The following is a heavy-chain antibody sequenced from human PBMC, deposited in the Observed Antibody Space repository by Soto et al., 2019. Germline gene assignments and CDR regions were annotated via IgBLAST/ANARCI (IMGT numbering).Heavy chain of an antibody. V-gene: IGHV3-30-3*01. CDR2: ISYDGSNK. J-gene: IGHJ4*02. Sequence: QVQLVESGGGVVQPGRSLRLSCAASGFTFSSYAMHWVHQAPGKGLEWVAVISYDGSNKYYADSVKGRFTISRDNSKNPLYLQMNSLRAEDTAVYYCATVVAGHWGDSSLDYWGQGTLVTVSS. CDR3: ATVVAGHWGDSSLDY. CDR1: GFTFSSYA. D-gene: IGHD2-15*01.